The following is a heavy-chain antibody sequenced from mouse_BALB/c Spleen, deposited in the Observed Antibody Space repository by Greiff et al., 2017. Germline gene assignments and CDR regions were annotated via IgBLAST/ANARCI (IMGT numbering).Heavy chain of an antibody. V-gene: IGHV5-4*02. CDR3: ARSQPLDY. CDR1: GFTFSDYY. D-gene: IGHD6-1*01. Sequence: EVNLVESGGGLVKPGGSLKLSCAASGFTFSDYYMYWVRQTPEKRLEWVATISDGGSYTYYPDSVKGRFTISRDNAKNNLYLQMSSLKSEDTAMYYCARSQPLDYWGQGTTLTVSS. J-gene: IGHJ2*01. CDR2: ISDGGSYT.